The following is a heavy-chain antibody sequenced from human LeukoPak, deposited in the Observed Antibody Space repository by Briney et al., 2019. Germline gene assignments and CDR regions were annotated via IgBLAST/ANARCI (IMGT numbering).Heavy chain of an antibody. D-gene: IGHD5-12*01. Sequence: GGSLRLSCAAAGFTFSSYSMNWVRQAPGKGLEWVSSISSSSSYIYYADSVKGRFTISRDNAKNSLYLQMNSLRAEDTAVYYCARVGYDYPFDYWGQGTLVTVSS. V-gene: IGHV3-21*01. CDR1: GFTFSSYS. J-gene: IGHJ4*02. CDR3: ARVGYDYPFDY. CDR2: ISSSSSYI.